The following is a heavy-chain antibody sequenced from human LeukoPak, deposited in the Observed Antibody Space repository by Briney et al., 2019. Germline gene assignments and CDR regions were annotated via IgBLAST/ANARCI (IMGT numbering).Heavy chain of an antibody. CDR1: GGSISTYY. J-gene: IGHJ4*02. CDR2: IYYSGST. D-gene: IGHD3-16*01. V-gene: IGHV4-59*12. Sequence: PSETLSLTCTVSGGSISTYYWSWIRQPPGKGLEWIGYIYYSGSTYYNPSLKSRVTISVDKSKNQFSLKLSSVTAADTAVYYCARDGGYYFDYWGQGTLVTVSS. CDR3: ARDGGYYFDY.